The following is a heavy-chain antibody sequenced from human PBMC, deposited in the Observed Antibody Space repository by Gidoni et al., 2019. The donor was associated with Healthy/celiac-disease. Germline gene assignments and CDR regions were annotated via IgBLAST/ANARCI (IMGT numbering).Heavy chain of an antibody. V-gene: IGHV4-31*03. Sequence: QVQLQESGPGLVKPSQTLSPTCTVSGGSLSSGGYYWRWIRQHPGKGLGWLGYIYYGGSTYYNPSLTSRVTISVDTSKNQFSLTLSSVTAADTAVYYCARGRDRDYDIVTGYLDYFDYWGQGTLVTVSS. D-gene: IGHD3-9*01. J-gene: IGHJ4*02. CDR2: IYYGGST. CDR3: ARGRDRDYDIVTGYLDYFDY. CDR1: GGSLSSGGYY.